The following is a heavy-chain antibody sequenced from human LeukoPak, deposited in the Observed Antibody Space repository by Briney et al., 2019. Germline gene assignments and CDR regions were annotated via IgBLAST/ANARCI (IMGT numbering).Heavy chain of an antibody. D-gene: IGHD1-26*01. Sequence: GGSLRLSCAASGFNFSSFVMHWVRQAPGKGLEWVAVIWYDGSNEYYADSVKGRFTISRDNSKNTLYLQMNSLRAEDTAVYYCARAGDSGNLAWGQGTLVTVSS. V-gene: IGHV3-33*01. CDR3: ARAGDSGNLA. CDR2: IWYDGSNE. CDR1: GFNFSSFV. J-gene: IGHJ5*02.